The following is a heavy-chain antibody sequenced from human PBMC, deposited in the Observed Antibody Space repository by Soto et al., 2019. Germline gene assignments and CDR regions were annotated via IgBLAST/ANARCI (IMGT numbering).Heavy chain of an antibody. V-gene: IGHV3-23*01. CDR3: AKDPRIEDYYYDHYGMDV. Sequence: EVQLLESGGGLVQPGGSLRLSCAASGFTFSSYAMSWVRQAPGQGLEWVSAISGSGGSTYYADSVKGLFTISRENSKNTLYLRMNSRKAEDTAVYYCAKDPRIEDYYYDHYGMDVWVQGTTVTVSS. D-gene: IGHD2-15*01. CDR1: GFTFSSYA. CDR2: ISGSGGST. J-gene: IGHJ6*02.